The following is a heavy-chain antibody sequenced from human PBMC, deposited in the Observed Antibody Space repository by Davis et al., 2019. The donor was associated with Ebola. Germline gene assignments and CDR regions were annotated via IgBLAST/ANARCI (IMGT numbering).Heavy chain of an antibody. V-gene: IGHV3-9*01. D-gene: IGHD2-15*01. J-gene: IGHJ4*02. CDR3: IQEILPGGLDY. CDR2: WNRCHI. Sequence: PGGSLRLSCSVSGVMFNNVAMHWLRQVPGKGLEWVSGWNRCHINYAESVKGRFTIPKDTAKNVLYLQMNSLTIEDSALYYCIQEILPGGLDYWGQGTLVTVSS. CDR1: GVMFNNVA.